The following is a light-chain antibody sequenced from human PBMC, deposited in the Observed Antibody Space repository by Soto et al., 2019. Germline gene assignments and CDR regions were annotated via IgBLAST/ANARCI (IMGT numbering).Light chain of an antibody. CDR3: CSYAGNSEV. CDR1: SGDVGSYNL. J-gene: IGLJ1*01. CDR2: EVT. Sequence: QSALTQPASVSGSPGQSITIPCTGTSGDVGSYNLVSWYQQHPGKAPKLMIYEVTERPSGVSNRFSGSKSGNTASLTISGLQPEDEADYYCCSYAGNSEVFGTGTKLNVL. V-gene: IGLV2-23*02.